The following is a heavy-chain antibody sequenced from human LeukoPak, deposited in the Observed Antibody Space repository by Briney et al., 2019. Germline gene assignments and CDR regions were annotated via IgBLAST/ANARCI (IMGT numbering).Heavy chain of an antibody. Sequence: ASVKVSCKASGYTFTGYYMHWVRQAPGQGLEWMGIINPSGGSTGYAQKFQGRVTMTRDTSTSTVYMELNGLRSDDTAVYHCARALPHVRSGYYYYYMDVWGKGTTVTISS. CDR1: GYTFTGYY. J-gene: IGHJ6*03. CDR2: INPSGGST. CDR3: ARALPHVRSGYYYYYMDV. V-gene: IGHV1-46*01. D-gene: IGHD6-25*01.